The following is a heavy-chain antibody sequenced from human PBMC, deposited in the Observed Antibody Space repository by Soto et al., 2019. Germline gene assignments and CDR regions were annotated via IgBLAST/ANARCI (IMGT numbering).Heavy chain of an antibody. J-gene: IGHJ4*02. D-gene: IGHD3-22*01. CDR1: GCTFTGYY. Sequence: ASVKVSCKASGCTFTGYYMHWVRQAPGQGLEWMGWINPNSGGTNYAQKFQGWVTMTRDTSISTAYMELSRLRFDDTAVYYCARGSDYYDSSGLFDYWGQGTLVTVSS. CDR3: ARGSDYYDSSGLFDY. CDR2: INPNSGGT. V-gene: IGHV1-2*04.